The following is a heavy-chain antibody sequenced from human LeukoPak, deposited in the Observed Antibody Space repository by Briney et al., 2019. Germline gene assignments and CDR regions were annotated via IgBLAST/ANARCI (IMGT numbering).Heavy chain of an antibody. Sequence: PGGSLRLSCAASGFTVSSSYMSWVRQAPGKGLEWVSVIYSGGSTYYADSVKGRFTISRDNSKNTLYLQMNSLRAEDTAVYYCARFSAGQISDWGQGTLVTVSS. D-gene: IGHD3-10*01. V-gene: IGHV3-66*01. CDR3: ARFSAGQISD. J-gene: IGHJ4*02. CDR1: GFTVSSSY. CDR2: IYSGGST.